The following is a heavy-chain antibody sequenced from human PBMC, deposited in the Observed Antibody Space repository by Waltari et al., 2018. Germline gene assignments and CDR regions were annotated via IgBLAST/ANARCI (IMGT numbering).Heavy chain of an antibody. D-gene: IGHD6-13*01. J-gene: IGHJ5*02. CDR3: AREPDSSSWFNWFDP. V-gene: IGHV4-34*01. CDR1: GGSFSGYY. Sequence: QVQLQQWGAGLLKPSETLSLTCAVYGGSFSGYYWSWIRQPPGKGLEWIGEINNSGSTNYNPSLKSRVTISVDTSKNQFSLKLSCVTAADTAVYYCAREPDSSSWFNWFDPWGQGTLVTVSS. CDR2: INNSGST.